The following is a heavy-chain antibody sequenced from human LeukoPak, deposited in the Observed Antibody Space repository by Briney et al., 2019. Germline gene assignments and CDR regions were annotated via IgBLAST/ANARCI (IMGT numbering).Heavy chain of an antibody. J-gene: IGHJ4*02. CDR1: GFTFSSYS. CDR3: ARDSGRGYSYGFDY. Sequence: GGSLRLSCAASGFTFSSYSMNWVRQAPGKGLEWVSSISSSSSCIYYADSVKGRFTISRDNAKNSLYLQMNSLRAEDTAVYYCARDSGRGYSYGFDYWGQGTLVTVSS. CDR2: ISSSSSCI. D-gene: IGHD5-18*01. V-gene: IGHV3-21*01.